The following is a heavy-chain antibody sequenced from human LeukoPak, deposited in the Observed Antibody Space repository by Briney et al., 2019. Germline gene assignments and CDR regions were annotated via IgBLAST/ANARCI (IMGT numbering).Heavy chain of an antibody. CDR3: ARASGGYSYGQSPYYYDSINWFDP. J-gene: IGHJ5*02. D-gene: IGHD3-22*01. Sequence: GASVKVSCKASGYTFTGYYMHWVRQAPGQGLEWMGWINPNSGGTNYAQKFQGRVTMTRDTSISTAYMEPSRLRSDDTAVYYCARASGGYSYGQSPYYYDSINWFDPWGQGTLVTVSS. CDR2: INPNSGGT. CDR1: GYTFTGYY. V-gene: IGHV1-2*02.